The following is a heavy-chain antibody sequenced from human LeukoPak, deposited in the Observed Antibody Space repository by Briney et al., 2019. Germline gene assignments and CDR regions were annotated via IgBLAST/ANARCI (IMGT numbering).Heavy chain of an antibody. Sequence: GGSLRLSCAASGFTFSSYEMNWVREAPGKGLEWVSYISNSGSTIYYADSVKGRFTISRDNAKNSLYLQMNSLRAEDTAVYYCARLGGYYYDSSGYYSGWGQGTLVTVSS. D-gene: IGHD3-22*01. V-gene: IGHV3-48*03. CDR3: ARLGGYYYDSSGYYSG. CDR2: ISNSGSTI. J-gene: IGHJ4*02. CDR1: GFTFSSYE.